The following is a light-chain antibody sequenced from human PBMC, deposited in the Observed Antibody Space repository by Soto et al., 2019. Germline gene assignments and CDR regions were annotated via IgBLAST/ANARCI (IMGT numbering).Light chain of an antibody. CDR1: QSISNH. CDR3: QQYGTYLWT. Sequence: DIQMTQSPSSLSASVEDRVIITCRASQSISNHLNWYQQKPGKAPKLLIFAASSLQSGVPSRFSGSRSGPDFTLTISSLQPEDFATYYCQQYGTYLWTFGQGTKVDIK. V-gene: IGKV1-39*01. J-gene: IGKJ1*01. CDR2: AAS.